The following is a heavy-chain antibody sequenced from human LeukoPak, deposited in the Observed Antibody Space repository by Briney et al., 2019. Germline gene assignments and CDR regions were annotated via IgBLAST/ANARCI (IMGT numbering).Heavy chain of an antibody. Sequence: GGSLRLSCAASGFTFSTYAMSWVRQAPGKGLEWVSAISGSGGSTNYADSVKGRVTVSRDNSKSTLYLQMNSLRAEDTAVYYCAGAGPLFRYYYGMDVWGQGTTVTVSS. D-gene: IGHD2-21*01. CDR3: AGAGPLFRYYYGMDV. CDR2: ISGSGGST. V-gene: IGHV3-23*01. CDR1: GFTFSTYA. J-gene: IGHJ6*02.